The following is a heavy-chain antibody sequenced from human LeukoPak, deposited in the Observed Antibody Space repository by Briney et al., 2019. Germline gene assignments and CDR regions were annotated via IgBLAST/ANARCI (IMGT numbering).Heavy chain of an antibody. J-gene: IGHJ4*02. Sequence: SVKVSCKASGGTFSSYAISWVRQAPGQGLEWMGGIIPIFGTANYAQKFQGRVTITADESTSTAYMELSSLRSEDTAVYYCARGTMVRGVIGLGSRSMGIPFDYWGQGTLVTVSS. CDR3: ARGTMVRGVIGLGSRSMGIPFDY. CDR1: GGTFSSYA. V-gene: IGHV1-69*13. D-gene: IGHD3-10*01. CDR2: IIPIFGTA.